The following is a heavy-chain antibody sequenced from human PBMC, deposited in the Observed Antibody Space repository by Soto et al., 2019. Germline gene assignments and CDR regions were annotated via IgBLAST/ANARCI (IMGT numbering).Heavy chain of an antibody. CDR3: ARDLAASDH. D-gene: IGHD6-13*01. Sequence: QVQLVQSGAEVKKPGASVKLSCRTSGYTFTHYYIHWVRQAPGQGLEWLGIINPASGSTNYAQDFQGRVTLTMDTSTTTVYMDLTGLKAEDSAIFYWARDLAASDHRGQGILVIVSS. CDR1: GYTFTHYY. J-gene: IGHJ4*02. V-gene: IGHV1-46*01. CDR2: INPASGST.